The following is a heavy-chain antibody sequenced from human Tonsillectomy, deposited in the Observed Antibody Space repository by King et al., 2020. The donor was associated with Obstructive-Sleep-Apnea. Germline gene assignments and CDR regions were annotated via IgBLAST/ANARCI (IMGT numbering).Heavy chain of an antibody. Sequence: VQLVESGGAVVQPGGSLRLSCATSGFTFNDYTIHWVRQAPGKGLEWVSLISWDSSNTYYADSVSGRFTISRDNSKTSLYLQMNSLRTEDTAFYYCAKEKATIYFDYWGQGPLVTLPS. CDR2: ISWDSSNT. CDR1: GFTFNDYT. CDR3: AKEKATIYFDY. D-gene: IGHD5-24*01. V-gene: IGHV3-43*01. J-gene: IGHJ4*02.